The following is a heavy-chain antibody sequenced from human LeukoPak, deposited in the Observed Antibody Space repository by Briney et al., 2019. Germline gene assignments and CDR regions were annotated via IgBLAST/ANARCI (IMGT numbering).Heavy chain of an antibody. CDR2: LNPNNGKR. J-gene: IGHJ5*02. V-gene: IGHV1-8*02. CDR3: ARGNIASTGLSWFDP. Sequence: ASVKVSCKASGYTFTNYDINWVRQTSGQGLEWTGWLNPNNGKRGYAQKFQGRVTITRDTSTSTAYIELSSLRSEDTAVYYCARGNIASTGLSWFDPWGQGTLVTVSS. CDR1: GYTFTNYD. D-gene: IGHD6-13*01.